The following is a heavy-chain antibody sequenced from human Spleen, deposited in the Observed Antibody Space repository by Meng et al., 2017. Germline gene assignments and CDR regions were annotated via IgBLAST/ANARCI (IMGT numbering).Heavy chain of an antibody. V-gene: IGHV4-39*07. D-gene: IGHD3-10*01. Sequence: GSLRLSCTVSGGSIRSSSYYWGWIRQPPGKGLEWIGSIYYSGSTYYSGSPYYNPSLKSRVTISVDTSKNQFSLKLNSVTAADTAVYYCARDYAPYYYGSGSYLGWFDPWGQGTLVTVSS. CDR1: GGSIRSSSYY. J-gene: IGHJ5*02. CDR3: ARDYAPYYYGSGSYLGWFDP. CDR2: IYYSGSTYYSGSP.